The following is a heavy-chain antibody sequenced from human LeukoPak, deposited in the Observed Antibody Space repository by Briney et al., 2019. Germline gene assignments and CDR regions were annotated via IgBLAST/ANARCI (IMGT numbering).Heavy chain of an antibody. CDR1: GGSINSYY. Sequence: SETLSLTCTVSGGSINSYYWSWIRQPPGKGLEWIGNIYYSGTTYYNPSLKSRVTISVDTSKNQFSLNLSSVTAADTAIYYCARDRGAGPDYWGQGTLVTVS. CDR3: ARDRGAGPDY. CDR2: IYYSGTT. D-gene: IGHD3-10*01. V-gene: IGHV4-59*01. J-gene: IGHJ4*02.